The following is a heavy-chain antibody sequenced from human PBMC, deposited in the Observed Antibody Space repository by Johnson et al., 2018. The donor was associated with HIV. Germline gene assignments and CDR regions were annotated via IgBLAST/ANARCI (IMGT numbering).Heavy chain of an antibody. CDR1: GFTFSSYG. CDR3: AKSLPGYDAFDI. Sequence: QVQLVESGGGVVQPGGSLRLSCVASGFTFSSYGIHWVRQAPGKGLEWVAFIRYDGSNKYYADSVKGRFTIFRDNSKNTLYLQMNSLRAEDTAVYYGAKSLPGYDAFDIWGQGTMVTVSS. J-gene: IGHJ3*02. V-gene: IGHV3-30*02. D-gene: IGHD5-12*01. CDR2: IRYDGSNK.